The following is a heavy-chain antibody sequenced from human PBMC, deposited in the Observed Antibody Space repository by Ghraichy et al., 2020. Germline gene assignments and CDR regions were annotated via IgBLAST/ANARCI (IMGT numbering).Heavy chain of an antibody. J-gene: IGHJ4*02. Sequence: SETLSLTCTVSGGSISSSSYYWGWIRQPPGKGLEWIGSIYYSGSTYYNPSLKSRVTISVDTSKNQFSLKLSSVTAADTAVYYCARLNEAADAHFDYWGQGTLVTVSS. CDR1: GGSISSSSYY. CDR2: IYYSGST. D-gene: IGHD6-13*01. CDR3: ARLNEAADAHFDY. V-gene: IGHV4-39*01.